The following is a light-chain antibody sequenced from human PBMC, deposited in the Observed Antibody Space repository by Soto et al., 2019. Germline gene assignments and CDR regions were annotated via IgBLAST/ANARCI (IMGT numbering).Light chain of an antibody. Sequence: IVMTQSPATLSVSPGERATLSCRASQSVSSNLAWYQQKPGQAPRLLIYGASTRATGIPARFSGSGSGKEFTLTISSLQSEDFAVHYCQQYNNWPTFGQGTKLEIK. J-gene: IGKJ2*01. CDR2: GAS. CDR3: QQYNNWPT. V-gene: IGKV3-15*01. CDR1: QSVSSN.